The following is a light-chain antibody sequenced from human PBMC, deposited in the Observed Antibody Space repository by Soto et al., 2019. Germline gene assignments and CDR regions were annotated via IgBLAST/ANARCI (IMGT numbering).Light chain of an antibody. J-gene: IGLJ2*01. CDR1: SSDIGANNF. Sequence: QSALTQPASVSGSPGQSITISCTGTSSDIGANNFVSWYQQHPGKAPKLMLYDVNIRPAGVSNRFSGSKSGNTASLTISGLQAEDEADYYCTSWTTSTTMIFGGGTQLTVL. CDR3: TSWTTSTTMI. CDR2: DVN. V-gene: IGLV2-14*03.